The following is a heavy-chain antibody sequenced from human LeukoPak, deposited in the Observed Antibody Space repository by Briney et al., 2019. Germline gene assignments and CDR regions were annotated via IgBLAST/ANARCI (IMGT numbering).Heavy chain of an antibody. CDR1: GGSISSSSYY. J-gene: IGHJ4*02. D-gene: IGHD3-10*01. V-gene: IGHV4-39*01. CDR3: ARHLYYYGSGSYSHIDF. CDR2: IYYSGSN. Sequence: SETLSLTCTVSGGSISSSSYYWGWIRQPPGKGLEWIGRIYYSGSNYYNPFLKSRVTISVDTSKNQFSLKLRSVTAADTAVYYCARHLYYYGSGSYSHIDFWGQGTLVTVSS.